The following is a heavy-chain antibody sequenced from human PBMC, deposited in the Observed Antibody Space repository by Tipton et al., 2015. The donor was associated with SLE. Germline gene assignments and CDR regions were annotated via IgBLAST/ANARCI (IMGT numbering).Heavy chain of an antibody. CDR3: ARDPSQYSSSADAFDI. D-gene: IGHD6-6*01. J-gene: IGHJ3*02. CDR1: GGSISSGGYY. CDR2: IYYSGST. Sequence: TLSLTCTVSGGSISSGGYYWSWIRQHPGKGLEWIGYIYYSGSTYYNPSLKSRVTISVDTPKNQFSLKLSSVTAADTAVYYCARDPSQYSSSADAFDIWGQGTMVTVSS. V-gene: IGHV4-31*03.